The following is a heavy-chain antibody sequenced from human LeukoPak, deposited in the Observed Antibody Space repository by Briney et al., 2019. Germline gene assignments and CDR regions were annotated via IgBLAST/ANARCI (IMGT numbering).Heavy chain of an antibody. D-gene: IGHD2-15*01. V-gene: IGHV3-23*01. CDR3: AKAIEGYSKAPCPIDY. CDR2: ISGSGGST. J-gene: IGHJ4*02. CDR1: GFTFSSYA. Sequence: PGGSLRLSCAASGFTFSSYAMSWVRQAPGKGLEWVSAISGSGGSTYYADSVKGRFTISRDNSKNTLYLQMNSLRAEDTAVYYCAKAIEGYSKAPCPIDYWGQGTLVTVSS.